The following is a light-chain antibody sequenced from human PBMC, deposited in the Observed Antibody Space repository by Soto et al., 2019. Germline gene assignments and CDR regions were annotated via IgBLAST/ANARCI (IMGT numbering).Light chain of an antibody. Sequence: DIVLTQSPDSLTVSLGERATINCKSSQTVLYSPNNKNYLAWYQQKPGQPPKLLIYWASTRESGVPDRFSGSGSGTDFTLKISRVEAEDVGVYYCMQALQTPRTFGGGTKVDIK. CDR1: QTVLYSPNNKNY. V-gene: IGKV4-1*01. J-gene: IGKJ4*01. CDR3: MQALQTPRT. CDR2: WAS.